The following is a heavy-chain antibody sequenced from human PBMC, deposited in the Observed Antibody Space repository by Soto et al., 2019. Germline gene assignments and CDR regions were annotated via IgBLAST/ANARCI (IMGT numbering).Heavy chain of an antibody. Sequence: QMQLQESGPGLVKPSETLSLICSVSGDSITAYYLSWLRQSPGKELEWIGYIYHNGETNYNPSLQSRVTISADTSKTQFSLRLSSVTAADTGVYYCARDKGGEFLKGSGTDVWGQGTRVIVSS. D-gene: IGHD3-10*01. CDR2: IYHNGET. V-gene: IGHV4-59*01. CDR1: GDSITAYY. CDR3: ARDKGGEFLKGSGTDV. J-gene: IGHJ6*02.